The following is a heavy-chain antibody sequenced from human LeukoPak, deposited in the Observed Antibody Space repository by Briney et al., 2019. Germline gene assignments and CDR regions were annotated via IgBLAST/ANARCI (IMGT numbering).Heavy chain of an antibody. CDR1: GYTFTSYD. Sequence: ASVKVSCKASGYTFTSYDTNCDRHPTGQGLEWMGWMNPNRGNTGYAQKFQGRVTMTRNTSISTAYMELSSLRSEDTAVYYCARSQYDFWSGYCYDYWGQGTMVTVSS. CDR2: MNPNRGNT. V-gene: IGHV1-8*01. J-gene: IGHJ4*02. CDR3: ARSQYDFWSGYCYDY. D-gene: IGHD3-3*01.